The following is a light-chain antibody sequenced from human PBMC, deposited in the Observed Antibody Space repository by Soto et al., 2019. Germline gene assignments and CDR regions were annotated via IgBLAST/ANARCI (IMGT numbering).Light chain of an antibody. Sequence: EIVVTQSPSGLSVSPGERATLSCRASQSVSGNLAWYQQKPVQAPRLLIYGASTRATGIPARFSGSGSGTEFTLTISSLQSEDFAVYYCQQYNNWPSLTFGGGTKVDIK. CDR3: QQYNNWPSLT. V-gene: IGKV3-15*01. J-gene: IGKJ4*01. CDR2: GAS. CDR1: QSVSGN.